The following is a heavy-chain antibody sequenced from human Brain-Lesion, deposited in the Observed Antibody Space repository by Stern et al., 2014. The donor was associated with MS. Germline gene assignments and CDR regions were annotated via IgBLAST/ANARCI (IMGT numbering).Heavy chain of an antibody. V-gene: IGHV1-69*06. CDR1: GGTFGTYP. J-gene: IGHJ5*02. Sequence: VQLLESGPEVKKPGSSVQVSCKASGGTFGTYPITWLRPAPGQGIEWMGRIIPIFGSPNYAQKFQGRVTITADRSTTTVYMKLSSLKSDDAAVYYCAKDGPALVTNWFDPWGRGTLVTVSS. D-gene: IGHD5-18*01. CDR2: IIPIFGSP. CDR3: AKDGPALVTNWFDP.